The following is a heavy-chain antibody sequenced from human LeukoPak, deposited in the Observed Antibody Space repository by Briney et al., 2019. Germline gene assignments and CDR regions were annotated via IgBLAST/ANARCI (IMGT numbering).Heavy chain of an antibody. CDR3: ARDTLILVRGVSPSGY. CDR2: ISAYNGNT. J-gene: IGHJ4*02. CDR1: GYTFTSYG. D-gene: IGHD3-10*01. Sequence: ASVKVSCKASGYTFTSYGISWVRQAPGQGLEWMGWISAYNGNTNYAQKLQGRVTMTTDTSTSTAYMELRSLRSDDTAVYYCARDTLILVRGVSPSGYWGQGTLVTVSS. V-gene: IGHV1-18*01.